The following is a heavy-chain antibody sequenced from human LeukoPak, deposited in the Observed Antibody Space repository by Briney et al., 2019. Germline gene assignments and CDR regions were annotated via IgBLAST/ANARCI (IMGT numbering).Heavy chain of an antibody. CDR3: ARDNNGYYDILTGAFKYGYFDY. CDR1: GFTFSSYA. CDR2: ISYDGSNK. V-gene: IGHV3-30-3*01. D-gene: IGHD3-9*01. J-gene: IGHJ4*02. Sequence: GGSLRLSCAASGFTFSSYAMHWVRQAPGKGLEWVAVISYDGSNKYYADSVKGRFTISRDNSKSTLYLQMNSLRAEDTAVYYCARDNNGYYDILTGAFKYGYFDYWGQGTLVTVSS.